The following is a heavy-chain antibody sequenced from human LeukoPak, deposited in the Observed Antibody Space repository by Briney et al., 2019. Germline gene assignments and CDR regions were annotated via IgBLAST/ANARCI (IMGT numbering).Heavy chain of an antibody. J-gene: IGHJ3*02. CDR1: GYTFTSYA. V-gene: IGHV1-3*01. D-gene: IGHD4-17*01. CDR2: INAGNGNT. CDR3: ARSGGSLTTVTTWWVRAFDI. Sequence: GASVKVSCKASGYTFTSYAMHWVRQAPGQRLEWMGWINAGNGNTKYSQKFQGRVTITRDTSASTAYMELSSLRSEDTAVYYCARSGGSLTTVTTWWVRAFDIWGQGTMVTVSS.